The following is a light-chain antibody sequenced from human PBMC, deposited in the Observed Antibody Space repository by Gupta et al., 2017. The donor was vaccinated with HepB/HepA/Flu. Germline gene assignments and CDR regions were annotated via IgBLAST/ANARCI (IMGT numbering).Light chain of an antibody. Sequence: EIVLTQSPGTLFLSPGERATLSCRGSQSVSSSYLAWYQQKPGQAPRLLIYGASSRATGIPDRFSGSGSGTDFTLTISRLEPEDFAVYYCQQYGSSPRYTFGQGTKLEIK. CDR1: QSVSSSY. CDR2: GAS. J-gene: IGKJ2*01. V-gene: IGKV3-20*01. CDR3: QQYGSSPRYT.